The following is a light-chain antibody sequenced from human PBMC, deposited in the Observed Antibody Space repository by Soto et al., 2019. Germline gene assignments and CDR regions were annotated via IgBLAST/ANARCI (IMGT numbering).Light chain of an antibody. CDR2: GAS. V-gene: IGKV3-20*01. Sequence: EVVLTQSPGTLSLSPGERATLSCRASQAVSSILLAWYQQKPVQAPRLLIYGASSRATGIPDRFSGSGSGKDFTLNVSSLEPEDFAVYYCQQHGTSPIFGGGTKVEIK. CDR3: QQHGTSPI. J-gene: IGKJ4*01. CDR1: QAVSSIL.